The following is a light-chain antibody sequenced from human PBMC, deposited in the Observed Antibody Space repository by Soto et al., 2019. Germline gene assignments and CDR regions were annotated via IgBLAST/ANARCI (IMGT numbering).Light chain of an antibody. V-gene: IGKV1-6*01. CDR2: AAS. CDR1: QGIRND. Sequence: AIQMTQSPSSLSASVGDRVTITCRASQGIRNDLGWYQQKPGKAPKLLIYAASSLQSGVPSRFSGSGSGTDFTLTISRLEPEDFVAYYCQQYATDPLTFGGGTKVDIK. J-gene: IGKJ4*01. CDR3: QQYATDPLT.